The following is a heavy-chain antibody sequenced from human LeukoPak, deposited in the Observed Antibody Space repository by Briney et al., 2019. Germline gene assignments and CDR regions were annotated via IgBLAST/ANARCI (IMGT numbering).Heavy chain of an antibody. CDR2: ISSSSSYI. CDR3: ARGGNIVLMVYATDY. J-gene: IGHJ4*02. D-gene: IGHD2-8*01. V-gene: IGHV3-21*01. Sequence: PGGSLRLSCAASGFTFSSYSMNWVRQAPGKGLEWVSSISSSSSYIYYADSVKGRFTISRDNAKNSLYLQMNCLRAEDTAVYYCARGGNIVLMVYATDYWGQGTLVTVSS. CDR1: GFTFSSYS.